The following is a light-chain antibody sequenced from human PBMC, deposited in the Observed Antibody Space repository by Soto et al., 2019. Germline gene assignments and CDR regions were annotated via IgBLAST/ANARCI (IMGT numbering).Light chain of an antibody. CDR3: QSYDSSLSGSV. J-gene: IGLJ2*01. CDR2: GNS. Sequence: QSVLTQPPSVSGAPGQRVTISCNGSSSNIGAGYDVHWYQQLPGTAPKLLIYGNSNRPSVVPDLFSGSKSGTSASLAITGLQAEDEADYYCQSYDSSLSGSVFGGGTKLTVL. CDR1: SSNIGAGYD. V-gene: IGLV1-40*01.